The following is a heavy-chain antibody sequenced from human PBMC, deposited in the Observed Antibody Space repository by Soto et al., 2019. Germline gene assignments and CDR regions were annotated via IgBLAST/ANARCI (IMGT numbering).Heavy chain of an antibody. Sequence: EVQLVESGGGLVQAGGSLRLSCAASGFALSSYWMHWVRRVPGKGLVWVSRINPDGSRIDYADSVRGRFTISRDNAKNTLFLQMNNLRAEDTALYHCARVPVGAYGKFGPWGQGTLVTVSS. CDR1: GFALSSYW. CDR3: ARVPVGAYGKFGP. J-gene: IGHJ5*02. D-gene: IGHD2-8*02. V-gene: IGHV3-74*01. CDR2: INPDGSRI.